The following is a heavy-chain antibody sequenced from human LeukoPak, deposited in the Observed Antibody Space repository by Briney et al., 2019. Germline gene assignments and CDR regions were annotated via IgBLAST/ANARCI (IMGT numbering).Heavy chain of an antibody. D-gene: IGHD2-8*01. J-gene: IGHJ4*02. CDR3: ARDSSYCTSGVCYSGFDY. V-gene: IGHV4-59*01. CDR1: GGSISSYY. CDR2: IYYSGST. Sequence: SETLSLTCTVSGGSISSYYWSWIRQPPGKRLEWIGYIYYSGSTNYNPSLKSRVTISVDTSKNQFSLKLSSVTAADTAVYYCARDSSYCTSGVCYSGFDYWGQGTLVTVSS.